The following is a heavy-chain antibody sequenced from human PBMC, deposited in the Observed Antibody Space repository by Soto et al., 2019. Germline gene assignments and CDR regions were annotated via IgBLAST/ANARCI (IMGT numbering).Heavy chain of an antibody. CDR1: GFTFSSYS. D-gene: IGHD2-21*02. J-gene: IGHJ2*01. V-gene: IGHV3-48*02. CDR3: ARDGDSYGGNLGWYFDL. Sequence: EVQLVESGGGLVQAGGSLRLSCAASGFTFSSYSMNWVRQAPGKGLEWVSYISSSSSTIYYADSVKGRFTISRDNAKNSLYLQMNSLRDEDTAVYYCARDGDSYGGNLGWYFDLWGRGTLVTVSS. CDR2: ISSSSSTI.